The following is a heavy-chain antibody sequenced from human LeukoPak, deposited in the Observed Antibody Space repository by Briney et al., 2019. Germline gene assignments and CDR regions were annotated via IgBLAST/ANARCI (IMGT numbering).Heavy chain of an antibody. CDR1: GYTFTIYG. Sequence: GASVKVSCKASGYTFTIYGISWVRQAPGQGREWMGGISAYNGNTNYAQKLQGRGTITRDTSTSTAYMELRSLRSDDTAVYYCARLGIAAAGTLVYYYYYMDVWGKGTTVTVSS. J-gene: IGHJ6*03. CDR2: ISAYNGNT. CDR3: ARLGIAAAGTLVYYYYYMDV. D-gene: IGHD6-13*01. V-gene: IGHV1-18*01.